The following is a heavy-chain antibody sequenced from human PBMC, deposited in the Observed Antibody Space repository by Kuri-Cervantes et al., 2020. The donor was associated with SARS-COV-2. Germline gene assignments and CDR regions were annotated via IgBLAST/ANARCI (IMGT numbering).Heavy chain of an antibody. Sequence: GGSLRLSCAASGFTFSSYAMHWVRQAPGKGLEWVAVISYDESNKYYADSVKGRFTISRDNSKNTLYLQMNSLRAEDTAVYYCARDHRIAVAALDYWGQGTLVTVSS. J-gene: IGHJ4*02. CDR1: GFTFSSYA. V-gene: IGHV3-30-3*01. CDR3: ARDHRIAVAALDY. D-gene: IGHD6-19*01. CDR2: ISYDESNK.